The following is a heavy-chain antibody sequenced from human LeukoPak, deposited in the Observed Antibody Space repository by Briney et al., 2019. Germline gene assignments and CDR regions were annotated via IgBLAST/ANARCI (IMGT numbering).Heavy chain of an antibody. CDR1: GFTFSDYY. CDR2: IRSKAYGGTT. CDR3: TRDGSSGWSYYFDY. Sequence: GGSLRLSCAASGFTFSDYYMSWFRQAPGKGLEWVGFIRSKAYGGTTEYAASVKGRFTISRDDSKSIAYLQMNSLKTEDTAVYYCTRDGSSGWSYYFDYWGQGTLVTVSS. D-gene: IGHD6-19*01. V-gene: IGHV3-49*03. J-gene: IGHJ4*02.